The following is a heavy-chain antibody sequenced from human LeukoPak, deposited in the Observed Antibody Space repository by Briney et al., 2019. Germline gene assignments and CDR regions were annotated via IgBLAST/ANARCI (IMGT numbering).Heavy chain of an antibody. Sequence: SETLSLTCTVSGGSISSGDYYWSWIRQPPGKGLEWIGYIYYSGSTYYNPSLKSRVTISVDTSKNQFSLKLSSVTAADTAVYYCATGDSGFDFWGYWGQGTLVTVSS. CDR2: IYYSGST. D-gene: IGHD5-12*01. CDR3: ATGDSGFDFWGY. J-gene: IGHJ4*02. V-gene: IGHV4-30-4*01. CDR1: GGSISSGDYY.